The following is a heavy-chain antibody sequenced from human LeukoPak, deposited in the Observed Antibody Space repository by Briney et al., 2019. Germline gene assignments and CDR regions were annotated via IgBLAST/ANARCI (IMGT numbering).Heavy chain of an antibody. J-gene: IGHJ3*01. CDR1: GFTFRSYW. D-gene: IGHD4-17*01. V-gene: IGHV3-74*01. CDR2: INGDGSST. CDR3: TFSSYGDHVGVDAFDV. Sequence: GGSLRLSCAASGFTFRSYWMHWVRQAPGKGLVWVSRINGDGSSTNYADSVKGRFTISRDNAKNTLYLQMKSLRAGDTAVYYCTFSSYGDHVGVDAFDVWGQGTMVTVSS.